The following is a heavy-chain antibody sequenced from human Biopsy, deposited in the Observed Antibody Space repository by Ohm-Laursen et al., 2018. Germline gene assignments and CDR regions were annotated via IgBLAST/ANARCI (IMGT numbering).Heavy chain of an antibody. V-gene: IGHV4-4*07. CDR3: AREDEGLLRALDL. CDR2: IYTIGDT. Sequence: SDTLSLTCTVSGAFMTGYFWTWVRQPAGKGLEWIGHIYTIGDTTYNPSLESRVTMSLDTSKNQFSLKMTSLTAADTAVYFCAREDEGLLRALDLWGQGTMVTVSS. D-gene: IGHD3-3*01. CDR1: GAFMTGYF. J-gene: IGHJ3*01.